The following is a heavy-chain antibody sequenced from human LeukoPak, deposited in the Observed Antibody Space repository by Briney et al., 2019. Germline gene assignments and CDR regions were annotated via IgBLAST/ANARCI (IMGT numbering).Heavy chain of an antibody. CDR2: LSGRGRDT. CDR3: ARSESRGYSGYDYYAFDI. V-gene: IGHV3-23*01. D-gene: IGHD5-12*01. Sequence: GGSLRLSCAASGFTFSTYAMSWVRQAPGKGLEWLSALSGRGRDTYYADSVKGRFAISRDESKNTLYLQMNSLRAEDTAIYYCARSESRGYSGYDYYAFDIWGQGTMVTVSS. CDR1: GFTFSTYA. J-gene: IGHJ3*02.